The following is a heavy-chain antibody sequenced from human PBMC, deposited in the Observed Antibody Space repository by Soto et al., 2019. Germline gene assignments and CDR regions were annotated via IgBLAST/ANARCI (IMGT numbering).Heavy chain of an antibody. CDR2: MGWDFSPI. CDR3: ARDKDYAFDV. CDR1: GFTISTQT. Sequence: EVQLVESGGGLVQPGGSLRLSCAVSGFTISTQTLNWVRQAPGKGLEWVSYMGWDFSPIYADSVKGRFTISIDKAKNSLYLQMNSLRAEDTAMYYCARDKDYAFDVWGQGTMVTVSS. J-gene: IGHJ3*01. V-gene: IGHV3-48*01.